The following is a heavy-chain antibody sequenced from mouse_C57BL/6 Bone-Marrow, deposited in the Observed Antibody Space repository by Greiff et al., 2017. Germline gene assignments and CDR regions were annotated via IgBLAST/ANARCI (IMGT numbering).Heavy chain of an antibody. J-gene: IGHJ4*01. Sequence: QLVESGGDLVKPGGSLKLSCAASGFTFSSYGMSWVRQTPDKRLEWVATISSGGSYTYYPDSVKGRFPISRDNAKNTLYLQMSSLKSEDTAMYYCARPSGDYWGQGTSVTVSS. V-gene: IGHV5-6*01. CDR1: GFTFSSYG. CDR3: ARPSGDY. CDR2: ISSGGSYT.